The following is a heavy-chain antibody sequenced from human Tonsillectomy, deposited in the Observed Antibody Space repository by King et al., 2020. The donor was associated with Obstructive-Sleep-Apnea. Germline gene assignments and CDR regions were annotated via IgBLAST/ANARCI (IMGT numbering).Heavy chain of an antibody. J-gene: IGHJ3*02. CDR3: ARDSGSYYGAFDI. CDR2: ISYDGSNK. D-gene: IGHD1-26*01. V-gene: IGHV3-30*04. Sequence: VQLVESGGGVVQPGRSLRLSCAASGFTFSSYAMHWVRQAPGKGLEWVAVISYDGSNKYYADSVKGRFTISRDNSKNTLYLQMNSLRAEDTAVYYCARDSGSYYGAFDIWGQGTMVTVSS. CDR1: GFTFSSYA.